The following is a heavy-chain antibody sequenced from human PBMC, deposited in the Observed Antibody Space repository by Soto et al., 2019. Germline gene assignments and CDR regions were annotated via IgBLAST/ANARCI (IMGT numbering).Heavy chain of an antibody. CDR1: GGSISSDDYY. V-gene: IGHV4-30-4*01. Sequence: TLSLTCTVSGGSISSDDYYWSWIRQPPGKGLEWIGYIYYSGSTYYNPSLKSRVTISVDTSKNQFSLKLSSVTAADTAVYYCASPKIAFYNWFDPWGQGTLVTVSS. J-gene: IGHJ5*02. CDR2: IYYSGST. CDR3: ASPKIAFYNWFDP. D-gene: IGHD3-3*02.